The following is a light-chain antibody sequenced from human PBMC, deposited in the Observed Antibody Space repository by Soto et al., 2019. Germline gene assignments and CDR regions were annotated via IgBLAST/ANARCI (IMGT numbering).Light chain of an antibody. CDR1: QSVSSN. J-gene: IGKJ1*01. V-gene: IGKV3D-15*01. CDR2: GAS. Sequence: EIVMPQSPATLSVSPGERATLSCRASQSVSSNLAWYQQKPGQAPRLLIYGASTRATGTPDRFSGSGSGTEFTLTISRLEPEDFAVYYCQQYGTSPRTFGQGTKVDIK. CDR3: QQYGTSPRT.